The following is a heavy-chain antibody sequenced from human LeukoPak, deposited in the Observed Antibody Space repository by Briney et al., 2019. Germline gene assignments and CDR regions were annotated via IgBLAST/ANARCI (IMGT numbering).Heavy chain of an antibody. CDR1: GCSISSCSYY. CDR2: IYYSWST. D-gene: IGHD3-22*01. CDR3: AGYYDSSGYYPHRFDY. Sequence: PSETLSLTCTVSGCSISSCSYYWVWIRQAPGKGLEWIRSIYYSWSTYYNPSLDRRVTITVKTSKNQFSLKLSSVTAADTAVSYCAGYYDSSGYYPHRFDYWGQGTLVTVSS. J-gene: IGHJ4*02. V-gene: IGHV4-39*01.